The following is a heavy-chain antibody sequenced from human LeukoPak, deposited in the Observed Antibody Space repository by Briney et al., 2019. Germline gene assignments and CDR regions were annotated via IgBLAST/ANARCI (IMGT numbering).Heavy chain of an antibody. V-gene: IGHV3-11*05. CDR1: GFTFSDYY. CDR2: ISSSSSYT. Sequence: PGGSLRLSCAASGFTFSDYYMSWIRQAPGKGLEWVSFISSSSSYTMSADSVKGRFTISRDNAKKSLYLQMNSLRAEDTAVYYCARGSRVIDYWGQGTTVTVSS. D-gene: IGHD2-15*01. J-gene: IGHJ4*03. CDR3: ARGSRVIDY.